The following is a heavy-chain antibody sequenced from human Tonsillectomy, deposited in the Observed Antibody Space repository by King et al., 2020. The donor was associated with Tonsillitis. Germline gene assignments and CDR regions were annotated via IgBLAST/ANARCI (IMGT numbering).Heavy chain of an antibody. Sequence: QLVQSGAEVKKPGSSVKVSCKASGGTLSSYAISWVRQAPGQGLEWMGRIIPILGIADYAQNFQGRVTITADKSTSTAYMELRSLRSVDTAVYYCGRLGYRGYDGADNWFGPWGQGTLVTVSS. V-gene: IGHV1-69*09. CDR1: GGTLSSYA. J-gene: IGHJ5*02. CDR2: IIPILGIA. D-gene: IGHD5-12*01. CDR3: GRLGYRGYDGADNWFGP.